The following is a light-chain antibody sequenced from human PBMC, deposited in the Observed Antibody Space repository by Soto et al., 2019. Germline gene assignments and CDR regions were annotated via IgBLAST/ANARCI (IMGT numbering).Light chain of an antibody. CDR1: QTVHDW. Sequence: DIQKTQSPSSVSASVRDRVTITCRASQTVHDWLAWYQQKPGKAPKLLMYFVSRLQTGVPSRFSGSGSGTEFTLTISNLQPEDFATYYCQQVVNFPITFGQGTRLEIE. CDR2: FVS. CDR3: QQVVNFPIT. J-gene: IGKJ5*01. V-gene: IGKV1-12*01.